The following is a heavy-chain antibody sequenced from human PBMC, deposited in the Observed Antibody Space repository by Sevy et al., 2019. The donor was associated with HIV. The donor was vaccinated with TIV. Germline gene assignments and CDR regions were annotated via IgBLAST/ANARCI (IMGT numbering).Heavy chain of an antibody. V-gene: IGHV3-74*01. Sequence: GGSLRLSCAGSGFTFSSYWMHWVRQAPGKGLVWVSRISGDVSSTTSADSVKGRFTISRDNAKNKLFLQMISLRAEDAAVYFCARDPDRGGYCKMDVWGQGTPVTVSS. CDR2: ISGDVSST. CDR3: ARDPDRGGYCKMDV. CDR1: GFTFSSYW. J-gene: IGHJ6*02. D-gene: IGHD3-22*01.